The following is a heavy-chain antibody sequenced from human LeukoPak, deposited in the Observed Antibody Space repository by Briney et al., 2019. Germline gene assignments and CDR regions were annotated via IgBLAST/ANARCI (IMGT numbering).Heavy chain of an antibody. V-gene: IGHV4-4*02. CDR2: IYHSGST. Sequence: SETLSLTCAVSGGSISSSNWWSWVRQPPGKGLEWIGEIYHSGSTNYNPSLKSRVTISVDKSKNQFSLKLSSVTAADTAVYYCARDGMYHYGLGRRGWFDPWGQGTLVTVSS. CDR1: GGSISSSNW. D-gene: IGHD3-10*01. CDR3: ARDGMYHYGLGRRGWFDP. J-gene: IGHJ5*02.